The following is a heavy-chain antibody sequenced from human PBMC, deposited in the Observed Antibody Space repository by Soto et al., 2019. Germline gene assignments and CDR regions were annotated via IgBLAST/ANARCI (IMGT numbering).Heavy chain of an antibody. CDR2: ISSSSSYI. J-gene: IGHJ6*02. D-gene: IGHD1-26*01. Sequence: GGSLRLSCAASGFTFSSYSKNWVRQAPGQGLEWDSSISSSSSYIYYADSVKGRFTISRDNAKNSLYLQMNSLRAEDTAVYYCARDLGWELPDYYYGMDVWGQGTTVTVSS. CDR1: GFTFSSYS. CDR3: ARDLGWELPDYYYGMDV. V-gene: IGHV3-21*01.